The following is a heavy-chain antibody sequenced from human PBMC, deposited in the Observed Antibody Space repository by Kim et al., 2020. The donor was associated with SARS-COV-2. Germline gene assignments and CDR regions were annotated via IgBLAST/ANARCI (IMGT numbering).Heavy chain of an antibody. J-gene: IGHJ5*02. V-gene: IGHV1-3*01. D-gene: IGHD4-4*01. CDR2: INAGNGNT. CDR1: GYTFTSYA. Sequence: ASVKVSCKASGYTFTSYAMHWVRQAPGQRLEWMGWINAGNGNTKYSQKFQGRVTITRDTSASTAYMELSSLRSEDTAVYYCARGRIPDYSNYWFDPWGQGTLGHVSS. CDR3: ARGRIPDYSNYWFDP.